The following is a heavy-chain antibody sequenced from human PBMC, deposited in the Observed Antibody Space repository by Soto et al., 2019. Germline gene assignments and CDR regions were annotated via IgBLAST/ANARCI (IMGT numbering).Heavy chain of an antibody. CDR3: ARGGSDYYDSSGYYPQPKYYYYGMDV. V-gene: IGHV4-34*01. D-gene: IGHD3-22*01. Sequence: SETLSLTCAVYGGSFSGYYWSWIRQPPGKGLEWIGEINHSGSTNYNPSLKSRVTISVDTSKNQFSLKLSSVTAADTAVYYCARGGSDYYDSSGYYPQPKYYYYGMDVWGQGTTVTVSS. CDR2: INHSGST. CDR1: GGSFSGYY. J-gene: IGHJ6*02.